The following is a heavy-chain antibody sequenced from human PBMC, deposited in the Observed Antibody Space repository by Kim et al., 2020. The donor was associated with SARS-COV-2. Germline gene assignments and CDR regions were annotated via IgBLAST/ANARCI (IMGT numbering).Heavy chain of an antibody. CDR2: INHSGST. CDR3: ASVGGSGSPRWFDP. CDR1: GGSFSGYY. Sequence: SETLSLTCAVYGGSFSGYYWSWIRQPPGKGLEWIGEINHSGSTNYNPSLKSRVTISVDTSKNQFSLKLSSVTAADTAVYYCASVGGSGSPRWFDPWGQGTLVTVSS. J-gene: IGHJ5*02. D-gene: IGHD3-10*01. V-gene: IGHV4-34*01.